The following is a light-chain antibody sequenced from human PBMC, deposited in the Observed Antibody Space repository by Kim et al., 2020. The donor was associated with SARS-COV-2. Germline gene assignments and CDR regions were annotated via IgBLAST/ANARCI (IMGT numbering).Light chain of an antibody. J-gene: IGKJ4*01. V-gene: IGKV3D-7*01. CDR1: QSVSSSY. CDR2: GAS. Sequence: PGERVTLSCRASQSVSSSYLTWYQQKPGQAPRLLIYGASTRATGIPARFSGSGSGTDFTLTISSLQPEDFAVYYCQQDYNLPKLTFGGGTKVEI. CDR3: QQDYNLPKLT.